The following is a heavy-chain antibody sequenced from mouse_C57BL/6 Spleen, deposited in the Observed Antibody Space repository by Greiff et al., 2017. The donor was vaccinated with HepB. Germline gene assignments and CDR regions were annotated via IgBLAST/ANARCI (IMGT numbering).Heavy chain of an antibody. CDR3: ARWELGYFDY. D-gene: IGHD4-1*01. CDR1: GYTFTDYY. V-gene: IGHV1-76*01. J-gene: IGHJ2*01. CDR2: IYPGSGNT. Sequence: QVQLKESGAELVRPGASVKLSCKASGYTFTDYYINWVKQRPGQGLEWIARIYPGSGNTYYNEKFKGKATLTAEKSSSTAYMQLSSLTSEDSAVYFCARWELGYFDYWGQGTTLTVSS.